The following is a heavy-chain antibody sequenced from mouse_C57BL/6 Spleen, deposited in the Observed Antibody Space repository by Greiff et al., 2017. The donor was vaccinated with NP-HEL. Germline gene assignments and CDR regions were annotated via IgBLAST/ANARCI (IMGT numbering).Heavy chain of an antibody. V-gene: IGHV1-42*01. CDR2: INPSTGGT. Sequence: EVKLQESGPELVKPGASVKISCKASGYSFTGYYMNWVKQSPEKSLEWIGEINPSTGGTTYNQKFKAKATLTVDKSSSTAYMQLKSLTSEDSAVYYCASPPPTDPYAMDYWGQGTSVTVSS. CDR1: GYSFTGYY. J-gene: IGHJ4*01. CDR3: ASPPPTDPYAMDY. D-gene: IGHD4-1*02.